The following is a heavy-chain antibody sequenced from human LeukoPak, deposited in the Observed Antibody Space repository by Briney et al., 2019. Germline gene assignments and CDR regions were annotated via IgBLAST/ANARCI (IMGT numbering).Heavy chain of an antibody. CDR2: ISYDGSNK. CDR3: ARSAPTYYLDY. CDR1: GFSFRNYA. V-gene: IGHV3-30-3*01. J-gene: IGHJ4*01. D-gene: IGHD2/OR15-2a*01. Sequence: GRSLRLSCAASGFSFRNYAMHWVRQAPGKGLEWVSFISYDGSNKYYADSVKGRFNISRDNSKNTLYLQMNSLRTEDTAVYYCARSAPTYYLDYWGQGTLVTVSS.